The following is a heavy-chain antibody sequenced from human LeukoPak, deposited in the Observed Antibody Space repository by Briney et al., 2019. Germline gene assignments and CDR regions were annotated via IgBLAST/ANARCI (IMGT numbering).Heavy chain of an antibody. Sequence: SETLSLTCTVSGGSISSSSYYWGWIRQPPGKGLEWIGSIYYSGSTYYNPSLKSRVTISVDTSKNQFSLKLSSVTAADTAVYYCARSAAGTLWGKGTLVTVSS. D-gene: IGHD6-13*01. CDR1: GGSISSSSYY. V-gene: IGHV4-39*01. CDR2: IYYSGST. CDR3: ARSAAGTL. J-gene: IGHJ4*02.